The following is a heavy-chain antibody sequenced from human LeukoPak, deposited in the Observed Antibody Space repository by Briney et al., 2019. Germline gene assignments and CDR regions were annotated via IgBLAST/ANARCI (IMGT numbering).Heavy chain of an antibody. CDR1: GGSIRGYY. CDR2: VSYSGST. V-gene: IGHV4-59*08. D-gene: IGHD6-13*01. Sequence: SETLSLTCTVSGGSIRGYYWSWVRQPPGKGLEYIGYVSYSGSTNYNPSLKSRVTISVDTSKNQFSLKLSSVTAADTAVYYCARLEEESSRFDYWGQGTLVTVSS. J-gene: IGHJ4*02. CDR3: ARLEEESSRFDY.